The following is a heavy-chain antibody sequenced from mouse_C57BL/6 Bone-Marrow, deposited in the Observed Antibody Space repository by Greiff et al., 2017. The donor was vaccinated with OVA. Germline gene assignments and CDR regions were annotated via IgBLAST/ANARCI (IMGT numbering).Heavy chain of an antibody. CDR2: IYPGGGYT. J-gene: IGHJ3*01. D-gene: IGHD2-4*01. CDR1: GYTFTNYW. Sequence: VKLMESGAELVRPGTSVKMSCKASGYTFTNYWIGWAKQRPGHGLEWIGDIYPGGGYTNYNEKFKGKATLTADKSSSTAYMQFSSLTSEDSAIYYCARSDYDGFAYWGQGTLVTVSA. CDR3: ARSDYDGFAY. V-gene: IGHV1-63*01.